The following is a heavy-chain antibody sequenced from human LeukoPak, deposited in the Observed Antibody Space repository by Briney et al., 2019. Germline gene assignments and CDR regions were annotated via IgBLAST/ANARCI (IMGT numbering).Heavy chain of an antibody. Sequence: SGTLSLTCDVSGGSISNTNWWSWVRQPPGQRLEWIGEVSLAGQTIYNPSLNGRVTMSLNESSNQLSLKLTSVTAADTAIYYCSRESGAFCPFGYWGQGTLVIVPS. CDR2: VSLAGQT. D-gene: IGHD1-26*01. J-gene: IGHJ4*02. V-gene: IGHV4-4*02. CDR1: GGSISNTNW. CDR3: SRESGAFCPFGY.